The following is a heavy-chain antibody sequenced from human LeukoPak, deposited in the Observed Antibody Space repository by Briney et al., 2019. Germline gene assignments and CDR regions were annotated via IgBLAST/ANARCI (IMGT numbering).Heavy chain of an antibody. D-gene: IGHD1-26*01. Sequence: GGSLRLSCAASGFTISSYSMNWVRQAPGKGLAWVSYISSSSSTIYYADSVKGRFTISRDNAKNSLYLQMNSLRAEDTAVYYCARGGGSYSETSWFDPWGQGTLVTVSS. J-gene: IGHJ5*02. CDR3: ARGGGSYSETSWFDP. V-gene: IGHV3-48*01. CDR1: GFTISSYS. CDR2: ISSSSSTI.